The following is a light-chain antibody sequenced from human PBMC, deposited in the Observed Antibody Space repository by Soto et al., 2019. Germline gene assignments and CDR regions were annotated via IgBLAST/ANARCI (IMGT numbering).Light chain of an antibody. CDR1: SSDIVHYDY. J-gene: IGLJ1*01. V-gene: IGLV2-14*03. CDR3: CSLTTSHTYV. CDR2: HVT. Sequence: QSVLTQPASVSGYPGQSITISCTGTSSDIVHYDYVSWYQQHPGKAPKLMIYHVTYRPSGVSNRYSCSKSGNSASLTISGLQADDEADDYCCSLTTSHTYVFGSGTKLTVL.